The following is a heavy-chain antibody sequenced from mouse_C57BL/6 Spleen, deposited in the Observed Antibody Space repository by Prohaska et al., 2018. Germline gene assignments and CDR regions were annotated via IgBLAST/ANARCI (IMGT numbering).Heavy chain of an antibody. Sequence: EVKLEESGGGLVQPGGSMKLSCVASGFTFSNYWMNWVRKSPEKGLEWVAQIRLKADNYAIHYAESVKGRFTISRDDSKSSVYLQMNNLRAEDTGIYYCTAPAGSSDYWGQGTTLTVSS. D-gene: IGHD1-3*01. CDR2: IRLKADNYAI. V-gene: IGHV6-3*01. CDR3: TAPAGSSDY. J-gene: IGHJ2*01. CDR1: GFTFSNYW.